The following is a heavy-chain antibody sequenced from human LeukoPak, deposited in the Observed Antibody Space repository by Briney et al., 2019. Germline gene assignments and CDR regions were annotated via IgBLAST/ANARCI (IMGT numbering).Heavy chain of an antibody. CDR2: INPNSGGT. Sequence: GASVKVTCKASGYTFTGYYMHWVRQAPGQGLEWMGWINPNSGGTNYAQKFQGRVTMTRDTSISTAYMELSRLRSDDTAVYYCARADDFGGGYYYYYMDVWGKGTTVTVSS. D-gene: IGHD3-10*01. V-gene: IGHV1-2*02. J-gene: IGHJ6*03. CDR1: GYTFTGYY. CDR3: ARADDFGGGYYYYYMDV.